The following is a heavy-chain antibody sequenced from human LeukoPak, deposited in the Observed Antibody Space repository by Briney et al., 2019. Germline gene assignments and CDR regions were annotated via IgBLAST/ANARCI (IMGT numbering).Heavy chain of an antibody. J-gene: IGHJ2*01. V-gene: IGHV4-4*07. CDR2: IYISGST. D-gene: IGHD3-16*01. Sequence: SETLSLTCTIPGGSFSNYYWTWVRQPAGKRLEWIGRIYISGSTNYNPSLQSRVTMSLDTSKNQFSLTLRSVTAADTAMYYCARSLGSAPGWSFDPWGRGTLITVAS. CDR1: GGSFSNYY. CDR3: ARSLGSAPGWSFDP.